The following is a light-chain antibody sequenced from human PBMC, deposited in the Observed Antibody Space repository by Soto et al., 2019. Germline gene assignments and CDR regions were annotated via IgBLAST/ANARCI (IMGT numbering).Light chain of an antibody. CDR2: DAS. CDR1: QSISSW. V-gene: IGKV1-5*01. Sequence: DIPMTQSPSTLSATAGELVPLPCRASQSISSWLAWYQHKPGKAPKRLIYDASNLDSGVPSRCSGSGSGTEFSLTISNLHPDDCATYYCQQYENYWTLGQGTKVDIK. CDR3: QQYENYWT. J-gene: IGKJ1*01.